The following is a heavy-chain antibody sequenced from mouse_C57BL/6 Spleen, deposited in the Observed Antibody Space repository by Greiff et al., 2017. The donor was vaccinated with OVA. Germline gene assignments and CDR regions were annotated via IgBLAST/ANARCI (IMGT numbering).Heavy chain of an antibody. D-gene: IGHD2-2*01. Sequence: EVQGVESGGGLVQPKGSLKLSCAASGFTFNTYAMHWVRQAPGKGLEWVARIRSKSSNYATYYADSVKDRFTISRDDSQSMLYLQMNNLKTEDTAMYYCVREGMVTAGAWFAYWGQGTLVTVSA. CDR2: IRSKSSNYAT. V-gene: IGHV10-3*01. CDR3: VREGMVTAGAWFAY. J-gene: IGHJ3*01. CDR1: GFTFNTYA.